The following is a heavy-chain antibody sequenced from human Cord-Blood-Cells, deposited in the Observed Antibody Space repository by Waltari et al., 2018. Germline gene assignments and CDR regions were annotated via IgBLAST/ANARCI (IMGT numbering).Heavy chain of an antibody. Sequence: QVQLVESGGGVVQPGRSLRLSCAASGFTFSSYGMHWVRQAPGKGLEWVAVIWYDGRNKYYADSVKGRFTISRNNSKNTLHLQMNSLRAEDTAMYYCAKQTLTGDAFDIWGQGTMVTVSS. V-gene: IGHV3-33*08. CDR1: GFTFSSYG. J-gene: IGHJ3*02. CDR2: IWYDGRNK. CDR3: AKQTLTGDAFDI. D-gene: IGHD7-27*01.